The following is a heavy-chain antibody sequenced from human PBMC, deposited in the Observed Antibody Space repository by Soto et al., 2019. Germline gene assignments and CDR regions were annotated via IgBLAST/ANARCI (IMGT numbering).Heavy chain of an antibody. CDR2: ISGSGDST. CDR3: AKRASGSYFDY. J-gene: IGHJ4*02. CDR1: GFTFSSYA. Sequence: EVQLLESGGGLVQPGGSLRLSCAASGFTFSSYAMNWVRQAPGKGLEWVSVISGSGDSTYYAVSVKGRFTISRDNSKNTLYLQMNSLRAEDTAVYYCAKRASGSYFDYWGQGTLVTVSS. V-gene: IGHV3-23*01. D-gene: IGHD3-10*01.